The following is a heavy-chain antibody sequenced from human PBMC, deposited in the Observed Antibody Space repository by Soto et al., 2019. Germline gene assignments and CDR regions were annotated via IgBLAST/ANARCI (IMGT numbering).Heavy chain of an antibody. V-gene: IGHV3-30-3*01. CDR1: GFTFNDFA. J-gene: IGHJ4*02. Sequence: QVQLVESGGGVVQPGRSLRLSCAASGFTFNDFAMHWVRQAPGKGLEWVAFISYNGVVQYYADSVKGRFTISRDDSRNTLYLKMNSLRGEDTALYYCTRERTGFYIETWGQGTLVIVSS. CDR3: TRERTGFYIET. CDR2: ISYNGVVQ. D-gene: IGHD1-1*01.